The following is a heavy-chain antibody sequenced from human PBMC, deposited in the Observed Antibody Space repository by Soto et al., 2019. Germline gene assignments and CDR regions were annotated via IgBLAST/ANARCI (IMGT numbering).Heavy chain of an antibody. CDR1: GYSFTSYW. CDR3: ARRAGRWLPLDY. J-gene: IGHJ4*02. CDR2: IDPSDSDT. D-gene: IGHD6-19*01. Sequence: GESLKISCKGSGYSFTSYWISWVRQMPGKGLEWMGRIDPSDSDTRYSPSFQGQVTISADKSISTAYLQWSSLKASDTAMYYCARRAGRWLPLDYWGQGTLVTVSS. V-gene: IGHV5-51*01.